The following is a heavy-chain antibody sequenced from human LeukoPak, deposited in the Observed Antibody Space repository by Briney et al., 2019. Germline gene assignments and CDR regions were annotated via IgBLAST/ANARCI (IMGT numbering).Heavy chain of an antibody. J-gene: IGHJ1*01. V-gene: IGHV1-18*04. CDR2: ISAYNGNT. CDR3: ARGEIAAAGTEH. D-gene: IGHD6-13*01. Sequence: ASVKVSCKASGYTFTDYYLHWVRQAPGQGLEWMGWISAYNGNTNYAQKLQGRVTMTTDTSTSTAYMELRSLRSDDTAVYYCARGEIAAAGTEHWGQGTLVTVSS. CDR1: GYTFTDYY.